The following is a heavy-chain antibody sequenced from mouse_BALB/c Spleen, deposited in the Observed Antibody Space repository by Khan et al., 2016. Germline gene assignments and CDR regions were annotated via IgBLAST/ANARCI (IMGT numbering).Heavy chain of an antibody. CDR1: GYSITSDYA. D-gene: IGHD1-1*01. Sequence: EVQLQESGPGLVKPSQSLSLTCTVTGYSITSDYAWNWIRQFPVNKLEWMGYISYSGSTSYNPSLKSRISITRDPSQNQFFLQLNSVTTEDTSTYDCARFYYGSSYWYFDVWGAGTTVTVSS. V-gene: IGHV3-2*02. J-gene: IGHJ1*01. CDR2: ISYSGST. CDR3: ARFYYGSSYWYFDV.